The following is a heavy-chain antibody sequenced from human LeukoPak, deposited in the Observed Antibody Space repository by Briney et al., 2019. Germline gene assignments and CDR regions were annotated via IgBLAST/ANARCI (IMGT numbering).Heavy chain of an antibody. CDR3: ARDGPNYDYVWGSFDY. J-gene: IGHJ4*02. Sequence: PGGSLRLSCVASGFTLSSYSMNWVRQAPGKGLEWVSSISSSSSYIHYADSVKGRVTISRDNAKNSLYLQMNSLRAEDTAVYYCARDGPNYDYVWGSFDYWGQGTLVTVSS. D-gene: IGHD3-16*01. CDR2: ISSSSSYI. V-gene: IGHV3-21*01. CDR1: GFTLSSYS.